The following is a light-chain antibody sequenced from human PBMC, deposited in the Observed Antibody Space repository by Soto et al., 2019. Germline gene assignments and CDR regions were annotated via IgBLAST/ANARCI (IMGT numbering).Light chain of an antibody. CDR3: QQSYSTPQT. CDR2: AAS. Sequence: DNQMTPSPSSVSASVGDRVTITCRASQSISSYLNWYQQKPGKAPKLLIYAASSLQSGVPSRFSGSGSGTDFTLTISSLQPEDFATYYCQQSYSTPQTFGQRTKVDIK. J-gene: IGKJ1*01. CDR1: QSISSY. V-gene: IGKV1-39*01.